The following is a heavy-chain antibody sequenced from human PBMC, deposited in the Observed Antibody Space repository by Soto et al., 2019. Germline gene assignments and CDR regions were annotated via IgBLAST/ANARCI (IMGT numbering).Heavy chain of an antibody. J-gene: IGHJ4*02. CDR2: IYYSGST. D-gene: IGHD4-17*01. V-gene: IGHV4-39*01. CDR1: GGSISTTSYY. Sequence: QMQLQESGPGLVKPSETLSLTCTVSGGSISTTSYYWGWIRQPPGKGLEWIGNIYYSGSTNYNPSLKSRVTMSVDTSKNQFSLKLRSVTAADTAVYYCARRRYGDPTLFDYWGQGTLVTVSS. CDR3: ARRRYGDPTLFDY.